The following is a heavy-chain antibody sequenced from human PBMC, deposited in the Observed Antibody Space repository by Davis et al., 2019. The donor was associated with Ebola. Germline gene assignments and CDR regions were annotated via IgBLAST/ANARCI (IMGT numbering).Heavy chain of an antibody. CDR1: RFTFSSYG. Sequence: GESLKISCAASRFTFSSYGMHWVRQAPGKGLEWVAVIWYDGSNKYYADSVKGRFTISRDNSKNTLYLQMNSLRAEDTAVYYCARDGVGAFDYWGQGTLVTVSS. J-gene: IGHJ4*02. CDR3: ARDGVGAFDY. V-gene: IGHV3-33*08. D-gene: IGHD1-26*01. CDR2: IWYDGSNK.